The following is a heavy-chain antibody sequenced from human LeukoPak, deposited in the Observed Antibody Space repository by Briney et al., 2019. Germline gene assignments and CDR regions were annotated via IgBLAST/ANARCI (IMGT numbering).Heavy chain of an antibody. Sequence: ASVKVSCKASGYTFTSYGISWVRQAPGQGLEWMGWISAYNGNTNYAQKFQGRVTITADKSTSTAYMELSSLRSEDTAVYYCARGYYYDSSGYPDYWGQGTLVTVSS. V-gene: IGHV1-18*01. CDR2: ISAYNGNT. D-gene: IGHD3-22*01. J-gene: IGHJ4*02. CDR1: GYTFTSYG. CDR3: ARGYYYDSSGYPDY.